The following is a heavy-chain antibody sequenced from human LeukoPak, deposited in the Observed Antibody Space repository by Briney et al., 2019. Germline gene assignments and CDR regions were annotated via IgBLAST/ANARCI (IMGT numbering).Heavy chain of an antibody. V-gene: IGHV1-69*13. Sequence: SVKVSFKASGGTFSSYAISWVRQAPGQGLEWMGGIIPIFGTANYAQKFQGRVTITADESMSTAYMELSSLRSEDTAVYYCARGGYCSSTSCYHPYNWFDPWGQGTLVTVSS. CDR2: IIPIFGTA. CDR1: GGTFSSYA. D-gene: IGHD2-2*01. CDR3: ARGGYCSSTSCYHPYNWFDP. J-gene: IGHJ5*02.